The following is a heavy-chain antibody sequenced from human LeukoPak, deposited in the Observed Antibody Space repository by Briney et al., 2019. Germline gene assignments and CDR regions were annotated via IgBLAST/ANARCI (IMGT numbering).Heavy chain of an antibody. CDR2: IYYSGST. Sequence: SETLSLTCTVSGGSISSSSYYWGWIRQPPGKGLEWIGSIYYSGSTYYNPSLKSRVTISVDTSKNQFSLKLSSVTAADTAVYYCARRQSPGGSGYFSYDYWGQGTLVTVSS. V-gene: IGHV4-39*01. D-gene: IGHD3-3*01. J-gene: IGHJ4*02. CDR3: ARRQSPGGSGYFSYDY. CDR1: GGSISSSSYY.